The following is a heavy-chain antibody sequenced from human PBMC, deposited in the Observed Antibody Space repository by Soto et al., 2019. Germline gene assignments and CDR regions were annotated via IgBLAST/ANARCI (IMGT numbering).Heavy chain of an antibody. V-gene: IGHV4-39*01. CDR1: GVSISSSSYY. J-gene: IGHJ4*02. Sequence: QVQLQESGPGLVKPSETLSLTCTVSGVSISSSSYYWGWIRQPPGKGLEYIGSIYYSGITYYNPSLKSRVPISLDTAKNQFSLKLSSVTAADTAVYYCARQVGTSGYYSRPFDYWGQGTLVTVSS. CDR3: ARQVGTSGYYSRPFDY. D-gene: IGHD3-22*01. CDR2: IYYSGIT.